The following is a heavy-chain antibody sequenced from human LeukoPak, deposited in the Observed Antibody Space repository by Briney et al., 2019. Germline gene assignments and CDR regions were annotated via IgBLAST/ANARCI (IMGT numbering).Heavy chain of an antibody. CDR2: INPRGGSA. J-gene: IGHJ4*02. V-gene: IGHV1-46*01. CDR1: GYTFTSFY. CDR3: ARDYHGSGSLTTFDY. D-gene: IGHD3-10*01. Sequence: ASVKVSCKASGYTFTSFYIHWVRQAPGQGLEWMGIINPRGGSANSAQKSQGRVTLTRDTSTSTVYMEVSSLRFQDTAVYYCARDYHGSGSLTTFDYWGQGTLVTVSS.